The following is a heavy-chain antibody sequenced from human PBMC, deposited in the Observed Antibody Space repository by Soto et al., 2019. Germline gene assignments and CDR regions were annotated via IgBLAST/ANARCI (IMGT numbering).Heavy chain of an antibody. J-gene: IGHJ4*02. Sequence: EVQLVESGGGLVKPGGSLRLSCAASGFTFSSYSMNWVRQAPGKGLEWVSSISSSSSYIYYADSVKGRFTISRDNAKNSLYLQMNSLRAEDTAVYYCARDYYDSSGYYYEAAEYWGQGTLVTVSS. CDR2: ISSSSSYI. V-gene: IGHV3-21*01. CDR1: GFTFSSYS. D-gene: IGHD3-22*01. CDR3: ARDYYDSSGYYYEAAEY.